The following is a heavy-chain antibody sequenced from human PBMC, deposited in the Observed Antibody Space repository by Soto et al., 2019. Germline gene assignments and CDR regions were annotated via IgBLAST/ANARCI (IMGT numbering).Heavy chain of an antibody. CDR2: IYYSGST. V-gene: IGHV4-59*01. Sequence: PSETLSLTCTVSGGSISSYYWSWILQPPGKGLEWIGYIYYSGSTNYNPSLKSRVTISVDTSKNQFSLKLSSVTAADTAVYYCASIRGRPYNLFDPWGQGTLVTVSS. J-gene: IGHJ5*02. CDR1: GGSISSYY. D-gene: IGHD3-10*01. CDR3: ASIRGRPYNLFDP.